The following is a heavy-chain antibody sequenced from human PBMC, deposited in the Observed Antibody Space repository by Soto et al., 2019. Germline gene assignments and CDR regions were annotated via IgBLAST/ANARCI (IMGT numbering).Heavy chain of an antibody. CDR1: GASISSSSYS. V-gene: IGHV4-39*01. Sequence: PSETLSLTCTVSGASISSSSYSWGWIRQPPGKGLEWIGNIHHGGNTYYNPSLKSRVIISVDTSREQFSLKLSSVTAADTAVYYCARHVFTTVVRGVLTTFEYYSGLDVWAQGTSVTVSS. CDR2: IHHGGNT. CDR3: ARHVFTTVVRGVLTTFEYYSGLDV. D-gene: IGHD3-10*01. J-gene: IGHJ6*02.